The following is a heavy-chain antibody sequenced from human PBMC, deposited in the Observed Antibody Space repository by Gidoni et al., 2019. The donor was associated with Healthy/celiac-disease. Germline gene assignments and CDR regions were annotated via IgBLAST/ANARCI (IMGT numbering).Heavy chain of an antibody. V-gene: IGHV1-24*01. CDR2: FDPEDGET. D-gene: IGHD3-3*01. CDR3: ATAKQTSYEIYYYYGMDV. Sequence: QVQLVQSGAEVKKPGASVKVSCKVSGYTLTELSMHWVRQAPGKGLEWMGGFDPEDGETIYAQKFQGRVTMTEDTSTDTAYMELSSLRSEDTAVYYCATAKQTSYEIYYYYGMDVWGQGTTVTVSS. J-gene: IGHJ6*02. CDR1: GYTLTELS.